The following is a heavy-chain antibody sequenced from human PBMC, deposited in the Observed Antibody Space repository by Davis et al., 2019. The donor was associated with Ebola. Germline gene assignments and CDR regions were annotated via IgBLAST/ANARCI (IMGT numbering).Heavy chain of an antibody. CDR3: AKGVAVAGTSSFDY. CDR2: ISGSGGST. V-gene: IGHV3-23*01. J-gene: IGHJ4*02. CDR1: GFTFSSYA. Sequence: GESLKISCAASGFTFSSYAMSWVRQAPGKGLEWVSAISGSGGSTYYADSVKGRFTISRDNSKNTLYLQMNGLRAEDTAVYYCAKGVAVAGTSSFDYWGQGTLVTVSS. D-gene: IGHD6-19*01.